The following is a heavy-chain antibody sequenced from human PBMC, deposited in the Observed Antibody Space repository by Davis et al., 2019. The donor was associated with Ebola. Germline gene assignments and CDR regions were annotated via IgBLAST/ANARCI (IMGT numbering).Heavy chain of an antibody. V-gene: IGHV3-33*01. CDR3: ARERGDYGDYDYFDY. Sequence: PGGSLRLSCAASGFTFSSYGMHWVRQAPGKGLEWVAVIWYDGSNKYYADSVKGRFTISRDNSKNTLYLQMNSLRAEDTAVYYCARERGDYGDYDYFDYWGQGTLVTVSS. D-gene: IGHD4-17*01. CDR2: IWYDGSNK. CDR1: GFTFSSYG. J-gene: IGHJ4*02.